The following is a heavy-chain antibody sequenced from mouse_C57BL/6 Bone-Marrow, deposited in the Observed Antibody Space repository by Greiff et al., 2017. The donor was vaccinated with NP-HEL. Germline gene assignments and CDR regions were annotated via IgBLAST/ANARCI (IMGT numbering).Heavy chain of an antibody. V-gene: IGHV2-2*01. CDR2: IWSGGST. D-gene: IGHD1-1*01. CDR3: ASNYYGSSYGWAYYAVDY. Sequence: QVQLKQSGPGLVQPSQSLSITCTVSGFSLTSYGVHWVRQSPGKGLEWLGVIWSGGSTDYNAAFISRLSISKDNSKSQVFFKMNSLQADDTAIYYCASNYYGSSYGWAYYAVDYWGQGTSVTVSS. J-gene: IGHJ4*01. CDR1: GFSLTSYG.